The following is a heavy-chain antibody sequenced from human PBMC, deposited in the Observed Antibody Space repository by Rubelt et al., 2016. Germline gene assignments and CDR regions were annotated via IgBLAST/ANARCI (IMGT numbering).Heavy chain of an antibody. D-gene: IGHD6-13*01. Sequence: QVQLVQSGAEVKKPGASVKVSCKASGYTFTGYYMHWVRQAPGQGLEWMGWINPNSGGTNYAPKVQGSVSMTRDTSISSAYMELSRLRSDDTAVYYCARGSWFRGAFDIWGQGTMVTVSS. CDR2: INPNSGGT. CDR3: ARGSWFRGAFDI. CDR1: GYTFTGYY. J-gene: IGHJ3*02. V-gene: IGHV1-2*04.